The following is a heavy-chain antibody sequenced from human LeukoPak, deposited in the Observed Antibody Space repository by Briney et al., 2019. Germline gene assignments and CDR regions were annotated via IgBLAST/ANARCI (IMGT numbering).Heavy chain of an antibody. J-gene: IGHJ4*02. CDR3: ARGNMGIDY. V-gene: IGHV1-46*01. Sequence: ASVKVSCKASGYTFTSYYMHWVRQAPGQGLEWMGMINPSGGTTSYAQKFQGRVTMTRDMSTSTVYMGLSSLRSEDTAVYYCARGNMGIDYWGQGTLVTVSS. CDR2: INPSGGTT. D-gene: IGHD2/OR15-2a*01. CDR1: GYTFTSYY.